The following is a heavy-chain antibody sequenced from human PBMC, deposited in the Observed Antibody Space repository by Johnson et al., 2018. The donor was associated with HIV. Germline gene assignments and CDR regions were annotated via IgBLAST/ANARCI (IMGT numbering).Heavy chain of an antibody. J-gene: IGHJ3*02. V-gene: IGHV3-9*01. Sequence: ELQLVESGGGLVRPGRSLRLSCAASGFTFDDYAMHWVRQAPGKGLEWVSGISWNSHSILYADSVKGRFTISRDNAKNSLYLQMNSLRPEDTALYYCAKDLFQQSSDAFDIWGQGTLVTVSS. CDR1: GFTFDDYA. CDR3: AKDLFQQSSDAFDI. CDR2: ISWNSHSI. D-gene: IGHD6-13*01.